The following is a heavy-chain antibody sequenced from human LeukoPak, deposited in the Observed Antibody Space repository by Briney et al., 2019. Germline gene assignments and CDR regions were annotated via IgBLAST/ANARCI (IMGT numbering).Heavy chain of an antibody. D-gene: IGHD4-23*01. CDR1: GYSISSGYY. CDR2: IYHSGTT. Sequence: PSETLSLTCTVSGYSISSGYYWGWIRQPPGKGLEWIGSIYHSGTTYYNPSLKSRVTISVDTSKNQFSLKLSSVTAADTAVYYCARGGHGATVVRDFDYWGQGTLVTVSS. J-gene: IGHJ4*02. V-gene: IGHV4-38-2*02. CDR3: ARGGHGATVVRDFDY.